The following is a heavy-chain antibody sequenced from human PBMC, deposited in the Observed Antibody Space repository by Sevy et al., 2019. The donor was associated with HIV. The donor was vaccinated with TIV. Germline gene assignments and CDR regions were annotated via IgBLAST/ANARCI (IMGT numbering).Heavy chain of an antibody. CDR2: IYHSGST. V-gene: IGHV4-38-2*02. CDR3: ARDRSRDGYRLSEPYDNWFDP. CDR1: GYSISSGYY. D-gene: IGHD5-12*01. Sequence: KPSETLSLTCAVSGYSISSGYYWGWIRQPPGKGLEWIGSIYHSGSTYYNPSLKSRVTISVDTSKNQFSLKLSSVTAADTAVYYCARDRSRDGYRLSEPYDNWFDPWGQGTLVTVSS. J-gene: IGHJ5*02.